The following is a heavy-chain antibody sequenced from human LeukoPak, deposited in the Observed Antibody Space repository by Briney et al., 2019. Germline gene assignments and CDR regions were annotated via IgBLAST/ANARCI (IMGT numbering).Heavy chain of an antibody. CDR3: AGAYSAYDPFDY. V-gene: IGHV3-23*01. D-gene: IGHD5-12*01. Sequence: GGTLRLSCAASGFSFSSYGMSWVRQAPGKGLEWVSGISSSGGSTYYTDSVKGRFTISRDNSKNTLYLQMNSLRVEDTAIYFCAGAYSAYDPFDYWGQGILVTVSS. CDR1: GFSFSSYG. J-gene: IGHJ4*02. CDR2: ISSSGGST.